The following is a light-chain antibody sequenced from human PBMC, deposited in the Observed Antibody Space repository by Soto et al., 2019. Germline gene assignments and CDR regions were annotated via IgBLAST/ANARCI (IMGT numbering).Light chain of an antibody. CDR1: QSVTSS. V-gene: IGKV3-15*01. J-gene: IGKJ5*01. Sequence: EIVMTQSPATLSVSPGERATLSYRASQSVTSSLAWYQQKPGQAPRLLIYDASTRATGIAARFSGGGSGTEFTLTISSLQSEDCAVYYCQQYQNWPPITFGQGTRLEI. CDR2: DAS. CDR3: QQYQNWPPIT.